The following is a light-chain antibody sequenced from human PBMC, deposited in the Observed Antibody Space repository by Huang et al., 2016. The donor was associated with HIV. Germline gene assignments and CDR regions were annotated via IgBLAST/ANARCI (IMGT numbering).Light chain of an antibody. J-gene: IGKJ4*01. CDR3: QQYDKWPPLT. V-gene: IGKV3-15*01. CDR1: QNIGNT. CDR2: DSS. Sequence: EIVLTQSPATLSMSPGERATLSCRASQNIGNTLAWYQREPGQAPRLLTYDSSPRATDIPARFSGSGSGTDFTLTISSLQSEDFALYYCQQYDKWPPLTFGGGTKVEIK.